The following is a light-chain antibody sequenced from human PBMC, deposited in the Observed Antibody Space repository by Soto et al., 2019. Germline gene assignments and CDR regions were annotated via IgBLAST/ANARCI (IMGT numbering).Light chain of an antibody. CDR2: AAS. CDR3: HQTYSAPFT. CDR1: QYISTS. J-gene: IGKJ4*01. Sequence: DIQMTQSPSSLSASVGYRVTITCRASQYISTSLNWYQLKPGQAPQLLIYAASTLQSGVPSRVSGGGSGTDFTLTISSLHLEDFATYYCHQTYSAPFTFGGGTTVEVK. V-gene: IGKV1-39*01.